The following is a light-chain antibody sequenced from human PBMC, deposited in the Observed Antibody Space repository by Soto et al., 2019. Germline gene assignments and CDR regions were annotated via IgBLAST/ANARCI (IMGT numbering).Light chain of an antibody. CDR1: RSINEW. V-gene: IGKV1-5*01. CDR3: QETNYYV. J-gene: IGKJ2*01. Sequence: DIQLTQSASTLSASVGDRVTITCRASRSINEWLAWYQKKPGKAPKLLIYEASKLESGVPSRFSGSGSGTEFTLTISSLQPDDLATYYCQETNYYVFGQGTQVETK. CDR2: EAS.